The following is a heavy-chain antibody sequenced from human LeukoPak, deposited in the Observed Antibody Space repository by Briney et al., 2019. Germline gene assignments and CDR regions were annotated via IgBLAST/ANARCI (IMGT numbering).Heavy chain of an antibody. CDR3: ARELEKLLWFGEFDDAFDI. CDR2: IIPIFGTE. CDR1: GGTFSSYA. Sequence: GASVKVSCKASGGTFSSYAISWVRQAPGQGLEWMGGIIPIFGTENYAQKFQGRVTITADESTSTAYMELSSLRSEDTAVYYCARELEKLLWFGEFDDAFDIWGQGTMVTVSS. V-gene: IGHV1-69*01. D-gene: IGHD3-10*01. J-gene: IGHJ3*02.